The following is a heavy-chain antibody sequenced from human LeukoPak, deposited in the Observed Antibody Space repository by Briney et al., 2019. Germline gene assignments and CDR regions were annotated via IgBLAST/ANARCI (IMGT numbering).Heavy chain of an antibody. CDR1: GFIFSSYW. J-gene: IGHJ4*02. CDR2: IKQDGSEK. CDR3: ASAYYDFWSGYYGY. V-gene: IGHV3-7*01. Sequence: GGSLRLSCAASGFIFSSYWMSWVRQAPGKGLEWVANIKQDGSEKYYVDSVKGRFTISRDNAKNSLYLQMNSLRAEDTAVYYCASAYYDFWSGYYGYWGQGTLVTVSS. D-gene: IGHD3-3*01.